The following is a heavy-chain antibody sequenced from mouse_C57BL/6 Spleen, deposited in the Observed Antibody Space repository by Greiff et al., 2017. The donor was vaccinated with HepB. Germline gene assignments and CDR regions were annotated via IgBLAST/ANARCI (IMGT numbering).Heavy chain of an antibody. CDR2: INPNNGGT. Sequence: VQLQQSGPELVKPGASVKISCKASGYTFTDYYMNWVKQSHGKSLEWIGDINPNNGGTSYNQKFKGKATLTVDKSSSTAYMELRSLTSEDSAVYYCARMEITTVGFDYWGQGTTLTVSS. D-gene: IGHD1-1*01. V-gene: IGHV1-26*01. CDR3: ARMEITTVGFDY. CDR1: GYTFTDYY. J-gene: IGHJ2*01.